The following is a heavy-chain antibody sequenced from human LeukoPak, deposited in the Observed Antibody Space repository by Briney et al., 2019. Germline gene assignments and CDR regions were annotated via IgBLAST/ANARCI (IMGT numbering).Heavy chain of an antibody. J-gene: IGHJ4*02. D-gene: IGHD3-10*01. CDR2: IIPIFGTA. CDR3: ARQLMVRGVIPY. Sequence: GASVKVSCKASGGTFSSYAISWVRQAPGQGLEWMGGIIPIFGTANYAQKFQGRVTMTRNTSISTAYMELSSLRSEDTAVYYCARQLMVRGVIPYWGQGTLVTVSS. V-gene: IGHV1-69*05. CDR1: GGTFSSYA.